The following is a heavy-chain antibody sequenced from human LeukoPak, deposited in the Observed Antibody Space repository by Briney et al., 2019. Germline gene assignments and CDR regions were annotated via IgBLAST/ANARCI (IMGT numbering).Heavy chain of an antibody. D-gene: IGHD3-10*01. Sequence: SETLSLTCTVSGGSISSSSYYWGWIRQPPGKGLEWIGSIYYSGSTYYNPSLKSRVTISVDTSKNQFSLKLSSVTAADTAVYYCAREHYYGSGLGYYYYYYMDVWGTGTTVTISS. J-gene: IGHJ6*03. CDR2: IYYSGST. V-gene: IGHV4-39*02. CDR3: AREHYYGSGLGYYYYYYMDV. CDR1: GGSISSSSYY.